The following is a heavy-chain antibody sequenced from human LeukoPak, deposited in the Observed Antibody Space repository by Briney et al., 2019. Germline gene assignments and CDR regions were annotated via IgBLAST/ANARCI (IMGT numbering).Heavy chain of an antibody. V-gene: IGHV3-30*18. J-gene: IGHJ4*02. CDR2: ISYDGSMK. D-gene: IGHD3-9*01. CDR3: AKVGDDILTGYLSPDY. CDR1: GFTFSSYG. Sequence: GGSLRLSCAASGFTFSSYGMNWARQAPGKGLEWVAVISYDGSMKYYADSVKGRFTISRDNSKNTLYLQMNSLRAEDTAVYYCAKVGDDILTGYLSPDYWGQGSLVTVSS.